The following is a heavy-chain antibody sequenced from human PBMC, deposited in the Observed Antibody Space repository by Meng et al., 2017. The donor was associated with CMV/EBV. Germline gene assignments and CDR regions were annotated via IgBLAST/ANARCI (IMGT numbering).Heavy chain of an antibody. Sequence: ASVQVSCKASGYTFTGYYMHGVRQAPGQGLEWMGWINPNSGCANYAQKFQGRVTMTRDTSISTAYMELSRLRSDDTAVYYCASTDVVGEDYYYGMDVWGQGTTVTVSS. V-gene: IGHV1-2*02. CDR3: ASTDVVGEDYYYGMDV. J-gene: IGHJ6*02. CDR2: INPNSGCA. CDR1: GYTFTGYY. D-gene: IGHD3-16*01.